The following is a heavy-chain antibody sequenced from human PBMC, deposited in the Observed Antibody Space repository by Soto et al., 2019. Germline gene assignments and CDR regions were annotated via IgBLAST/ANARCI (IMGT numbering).Heavy chain of an antibody. J-gene: IGHJ5*02. D-gene: IGHD6-6*01. V-gene: IGHV3-23*01. CDR2: ISDSGGSR. CDR1: GFTFSSYA. CDR3: ATIAGRPFVRLDNWFDP. Sequence: EVQLLESGGGLVQPGGSLRLSCAASGFTFSSYAMSWVRQAPGKGLEWVAAISDSGGSRYYADSVKGRFTISRDNSKNTLYLQMTSQRAEDTAVYYCATIAGRPFVRLDNWFDPWGQGTLVTVSS.